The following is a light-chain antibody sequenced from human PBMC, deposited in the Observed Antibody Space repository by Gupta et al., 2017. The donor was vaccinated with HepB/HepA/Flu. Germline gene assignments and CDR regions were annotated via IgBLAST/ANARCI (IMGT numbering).Light chain of an antibody. V-gene: IGLV2-23*02. CDR3: CSYAGSSTTVV. Sequence: QSALTQPASVSGSPGQSITISCTGTSSDVGSYNLVSWYQQHPGKAPQLMIYEVSKRPSGVSKRFSGSKSGNTASLTISGLQAEDEADYYCCSYAGSSTTVVFGGGTKLTVL. J-gene: IGLJ2*01. CDR1: SSDVGSYNL. CDR2: EVS.